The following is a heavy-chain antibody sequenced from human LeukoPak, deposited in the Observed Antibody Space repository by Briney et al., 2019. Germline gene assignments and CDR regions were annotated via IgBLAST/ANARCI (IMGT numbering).Heavy chain of an antibody. Sequence: ASVKVSCKASGYTFTSYGISWVRQAPGQGLEWMGWTSAYNGNTSYAQKLQGRVTMTTDTSTSTAYMELRSLRSDYTAVYYCARDAPVWMKDDAFDIWGQGTMVTVSS. CDR3: ARDAPVWMKDDAFDI. CDR2: TSAYNGNT. J-gene: IGHJ3*02. D-gene: IGHD2-2*03. V-gene: IGHV1-18*01. CDR1: GYTFTSYG.